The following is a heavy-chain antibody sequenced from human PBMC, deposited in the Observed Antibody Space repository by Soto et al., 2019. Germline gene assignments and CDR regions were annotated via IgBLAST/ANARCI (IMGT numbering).Heavy chain of an antibody. CDR2: IKQGGNEK. D-gene: IGHD3-16*01. CDR1: GFMFSTYL. CDR3: VGALTYEVPYYYYGMDV. J-gene: IGHJ6*02. V-gene: IGHV3-7*01. Sequence: GGSLRLSCEASGFMFSTYLLSWVRQAQGKGLEWVANIKQGGNEKFYVDSVKGRFTISRDNAKKSLFLQMNSLRPEDTAVYYCVGALTYEVPYYYYGMDVWGQGTTVTVSS.